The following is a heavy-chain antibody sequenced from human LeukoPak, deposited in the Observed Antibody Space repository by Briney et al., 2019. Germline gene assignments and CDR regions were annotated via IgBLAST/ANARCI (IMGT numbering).Heavy chain of an antibody. CDR3: AKLEGRTSKPRSNAFDI. CDR2: IRYDGSNK. J-gene: IGHJ3*02. Sequence: GGSLRLSCAASGFTFSSYGMHWVRQAPGKGLEWVAFIRYDGSNKYYADSVKGRFTISRDNSKNTLYLQMNSLRAEDTAVYYCAKLEGRTSKPRSNAFDIWGQGTMVTVSS. D-gene: IGHD2-2*01. V-gene: IGHV3-30*02. CDR1: GFTFSSYG.